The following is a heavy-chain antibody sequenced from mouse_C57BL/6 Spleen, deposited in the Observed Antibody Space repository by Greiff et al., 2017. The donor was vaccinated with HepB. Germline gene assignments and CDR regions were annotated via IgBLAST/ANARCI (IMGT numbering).Heavy chain of an antibody. CDR1: GYTFTDYY. J-gene: IGHJ2*01. D-gene: IGHD1-1*01. V-gene: IGHV1-76*01. CDR3: ARDYYGSPLFDY. Sequence: VMLVESGAELVRPGASVKLSCKASGYTFTDYYINWVKQRPGQGLEWIARIYPGSGNTYYNEKFKGKATLTAEKSSSTAYMQLSSLTSEDSAVYFCARDYYGSPLFDYWGQGTTLTVSS. CDR2: IYPGSGNT.